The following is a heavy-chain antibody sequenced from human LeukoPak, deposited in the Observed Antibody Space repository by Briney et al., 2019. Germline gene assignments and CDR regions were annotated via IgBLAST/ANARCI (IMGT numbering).Heavy chain of an antibody. CDR2: IYHSGST. J-gene: IGHJ4*02. CDR3: ARSPRTVVNYGSGRLPTY. V-gene: IGHV4-30-2*01. CDR1: GGSISSGGYS. D-gene: IGHD3-10*01. Sequence: PSETLSLTCAVSGGSISSGGYSWSWIRQPPGKGLEWIGYIYHSGSTYYNPSLKSRVTISVDRSKNQFSLKLSSVTAADTAVYYCARSPRTVVNYGSGRLPTYWGQGTLVTVSS.